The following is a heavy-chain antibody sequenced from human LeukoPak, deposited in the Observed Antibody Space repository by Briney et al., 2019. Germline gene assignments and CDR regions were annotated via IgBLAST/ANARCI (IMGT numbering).Heavy chain of an antibody. CDR3: ARGDMVRGVFFDY. Sequence: ASETLSLTCAVYGGSFSGYYWSWIRQPPGKGLEWIGEINHSGSTNYNPSLKSRVTISVDTSKNQFSLKLSSVTAADTAVYYCARGDMVRGVFFDYWGQGTLVTVSS. V-gene: IGHV4-34*01. CDR1: GGSFSGYY. J-gene: IGHJ4*02. D-gene: IGHD3-10*01. CDR2: INHSGST.